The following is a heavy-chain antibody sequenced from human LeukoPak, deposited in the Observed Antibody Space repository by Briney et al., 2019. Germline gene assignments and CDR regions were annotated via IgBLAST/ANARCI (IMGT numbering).Heavy chain of an antibody. CDR1: GGSFSGYY. V-gene: IGHV4-34*01. D-gene: IGHD1-26*01. J-gene: IGHJ4*02. CDR3: ARGRRGVIDY. CDR2: INHSGST. Sequence: PSETLSLTCAVYGGSFSGYYWSWIRQPPGKGLEWNGEINHSGSTNYNPSLKSRVTISVDTSKNQFSLKLSSVTAADTAVYYCARGRRGVIDYWGQGTLVTVSS.